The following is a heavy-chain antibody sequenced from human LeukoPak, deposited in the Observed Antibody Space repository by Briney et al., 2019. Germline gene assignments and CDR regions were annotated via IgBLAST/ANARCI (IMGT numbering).Heavy chain of an antibody. V-gene: IGHV4-34*01. CDR3: ARGPLGKEWFDP. CDR2: INHSGST. D-gene: IGHD1-26*01. Sequence: PSETLSLTCAVYGGSFSGYYWSWIRQPPGKGLERIGEINHSGSTNYNPSLKSRVTISVDTSKNQFSLKLSSVTAADTAVYYCARGPLGKEWFDPWGQGTLVTVSS. J-gene: IGHJ5*02. CDR1: GGSFSGYY.